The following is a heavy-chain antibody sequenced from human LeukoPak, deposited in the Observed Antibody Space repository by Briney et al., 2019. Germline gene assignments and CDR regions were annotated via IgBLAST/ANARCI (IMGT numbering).Heavy chain of an antibody. CDR1: GFTFSIYA. V-gene: IGHV3-30*04. Sequence: QPGRSLRLSWAASGFTFSIYAMHWVSQAPGKGRGWVAVISFDGSNKYYADSVKGRFTISRDNSKNTLYLQMNSLRAEDTAVYYCARAYFDWLLYVFNYWGQGTLVTVSS. J-gene: IGHJ4*02. CDR2: ISFDGSNK. CDR3: ARAYFDWLLYVFNY. D-gene: IGHD3-9*01.